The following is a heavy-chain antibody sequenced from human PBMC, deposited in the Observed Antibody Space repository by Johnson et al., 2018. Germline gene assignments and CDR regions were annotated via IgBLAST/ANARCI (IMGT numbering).Heavy chain of an antibody. J-gene: IGHJ6*03. Sequence: VQLVQSGGGLLQPGRSLRLSCAGSGFTFDDYAMHWVRQAPGKGLEWVSGISWNRGSIDYADSVKGRFTISRDKAKNSLYLQMNSPSAEDTAVYYCARNNWDYYYMDVWGKGTTVTVSS. CDR3: ARNNWDYYYMDV. CDR1: GFTFDDYA. D-gene: IGHD1-20*01. CDR2: ISWNRGSI. V-gene: IGHV3-9*01.